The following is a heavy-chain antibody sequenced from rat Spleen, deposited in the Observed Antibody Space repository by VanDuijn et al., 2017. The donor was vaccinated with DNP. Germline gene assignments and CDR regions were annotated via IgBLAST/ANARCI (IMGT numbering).Heavy chain of an antibody. V-gene: IGHV5-25*01. J-gene: IGHJ4*01. CDR1: GFTFSAYY. Sequence: EVQLVESGGGLVQPGRSLKLSCAASGFTFSAYYMAWVRQAPAKGLEWVAYIGSPAYAPYYTDSVKGRFAISRDNAKSTLYLQMDSLRSEDTATYYCARHNYYAMDAWGQGTSVTVSS. CDR3: ARHNYYAMDA. CDR2: IGSPAYAP.